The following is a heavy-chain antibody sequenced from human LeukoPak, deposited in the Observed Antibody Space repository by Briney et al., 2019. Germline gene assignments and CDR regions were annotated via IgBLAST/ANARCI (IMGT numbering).Heavy chain of an antibody. CDR1: GFTFRSSE. D-gene: IGHD5-12*01. CDR2: ISDGGKTK. CDR3: ARDYSGWSLDP. J-gene: IGHJ5*02. Sequence: GGSLLLSCAASGFTFRSSEMNWVRQAPGKGLEWVSYISDGGKTKYYADSVKGRFTISRDNAKNSLYLQMNSLRAEDTAVYYCARDYSGWSLDPWGQGTLVTVSS. V-gene: IGHV3-48*03.